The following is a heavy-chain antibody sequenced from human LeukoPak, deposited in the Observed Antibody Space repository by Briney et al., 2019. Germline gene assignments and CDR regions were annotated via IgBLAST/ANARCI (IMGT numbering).Heavy chain of an antibody. J-gene: IGHJ4*01. CDR3: ASSPRLTTSWFLFDF. CDR1: GDSLSNSY. Sequence: SETLSLTCSVSGDSLSNSYWTWIRQPPGKGLEWIGYVYYSGSTNYNPSLKTRLHLSVDTSKNRFSLKLSSVTAADTAVYYCASSPRLTTSWFLFDFWRHGTLVTVSS. D-gene: IGHD2-2*01. CDR2: VYYSGST. V-gene: IGHV4-59*08.